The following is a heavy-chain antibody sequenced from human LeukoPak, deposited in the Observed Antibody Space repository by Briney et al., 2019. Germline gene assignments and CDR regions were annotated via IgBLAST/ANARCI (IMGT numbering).Heavy chain of an antibody. V-gene: IGHV1-2*02. CDR2: INPNSGDT. J-gene: IGHJ4*02. CDR3: ARDERYDSSGYLFDY. Sequence: ASVKVSCKASGYTFTGYFIHWVRQAPGQGLEWMGWINPNSGDTNYAQKFQGRVTMTRDTSISTAYMELSRLRSDDTAVYYCARDERYDSSGYLFDYWGQGTLVTVSS. CDR1: GYTFTGYF. D-gene: IGHD3-22*01.